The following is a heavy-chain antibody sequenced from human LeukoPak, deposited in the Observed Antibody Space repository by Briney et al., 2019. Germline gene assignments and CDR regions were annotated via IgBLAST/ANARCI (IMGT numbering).Heavy chain of an antibody. D-gene: IGHD6-13*01. CDR2: ISGSGGST. CDR1: GLTFSSYA. Sequence: AGGSLRLSCAASGLTFSSYAMSWVRQAPGKGLEWVSAISGSGGSTYYADSVKGRFTISSDNSKNTLYLQMNSLRAEDTAVYYCAKDRLSRKTIAAAGDFDYWGQGTLVTVSS. J-gene: IGHJ4*02. CDR3: AKDRLSRKTIAAAGDFDY. V-gene: IGHV3-23*01.